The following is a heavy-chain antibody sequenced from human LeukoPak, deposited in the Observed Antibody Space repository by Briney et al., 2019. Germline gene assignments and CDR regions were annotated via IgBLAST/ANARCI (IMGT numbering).Heavy chain of an antibody. J-gene: IGHJ4*02. Sequence: AGGSLRLSCAASGFTFSGYWMNWVRQVPGKGLVWVSRSNGDGSLKTYADSVEGRFTISRDNAKNTLYLQINSLRAEDTAVYYCARHPGGSSSYYFDYWGQGTLVTVSS. D-gene: IGHD1-26*01. V-gene: IGHV3-74*01. CDR2: SNGDGSLK. CDR1: GFTFSGYW. CDR3: ARHPGGSSSYYFDY.